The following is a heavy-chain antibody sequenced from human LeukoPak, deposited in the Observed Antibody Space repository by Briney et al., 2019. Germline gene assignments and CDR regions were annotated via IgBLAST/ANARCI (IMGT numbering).Heavy chain of an antibody. D-gene: IGHD4-23*01. CDR1: GFTFSSYA. CDR3: AQSPAVDAAFDI. CDR2: ISDDFGT. J-gene: IGHJ3*02. V-gene: IGHV3-23*01. Sequence: GGSLRLSCAASGFTFSSYAMSFLRRAPGKGLEWVSAISDDFGTYHADSVKGRFTISRDNSKNTLYLQMNSLRAEDTAVYYCAQSPAVDAAFDIWGQGTMVTVSS.